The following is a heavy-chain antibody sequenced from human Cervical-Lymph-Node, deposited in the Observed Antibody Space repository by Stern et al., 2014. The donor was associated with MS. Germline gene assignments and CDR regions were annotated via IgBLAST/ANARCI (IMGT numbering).Heavy chain of an antibody. V-gene: IGHV1-18*01. D-gene: IGHD5-18*01. J-gene: IGHJ6*02. CDR1: GDTFGTYG. CDR3: AIMGTNGIDV. CDR2: ISGYKGNT. Sequence: VQLVQSGTEVKKPGASVKVSCKASGDTFGTYGVNWVRQAPGHRLAWRGWISGYKGNTNYAQRLQGRVTLTTDTSTTTAYMELRSLRSDDTAVYYCAIMGTNGIDVWGQGTTVTVSS.